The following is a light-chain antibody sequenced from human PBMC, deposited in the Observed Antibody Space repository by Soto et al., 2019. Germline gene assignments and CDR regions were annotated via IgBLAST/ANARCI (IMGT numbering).Light chain of an antibody. J-gene: IGLJ2*01. CDR2: SNS. V-gene: IGLV1-47*02. CDR3: ATWDVNVMCPV. Sequence: QSVLTQPPSASGPPGQRVTISCSGRASNVGSYFVGWYHVHPGTAPKLLIYSNSHGPSGVPDRFSASRSGTSASRDISGLRSDNEDDNFCATWDVNVMCPVFGGGTQLTVL. CDR1: ASNVGSYF.